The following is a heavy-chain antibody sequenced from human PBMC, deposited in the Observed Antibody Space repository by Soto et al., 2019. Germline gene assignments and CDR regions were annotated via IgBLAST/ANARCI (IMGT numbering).Heavy chain of an antibody. Sequence: PSQTLSLTCAISGDSFSINIAAWNWIRQSPSRGLEWLGRTYYRSKWYNDYAVSVKSRITINPDTSKNQFSLQLNSVTPEDTAVYYCARGRIPRVIPITMVRGVISWFDPWGQGTLVTVSS. CDR1: GDSFSINIAA. CDR3: ARGRIPRVIPITMVRGVISWFDP. CDR2: TYYRSKWYN. D-gene: IGHD3-10*01. J-gene: IGHJ5*02. V-gene: IGHV6-1*01.